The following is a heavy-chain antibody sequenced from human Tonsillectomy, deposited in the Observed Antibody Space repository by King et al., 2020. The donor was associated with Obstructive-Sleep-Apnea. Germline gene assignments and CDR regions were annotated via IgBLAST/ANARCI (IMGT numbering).Heavy chain of an antibody. CDR1: GFTFRSYA. Sequence: VQLVESGGGLVQPGGSLRLSCAGSGFTFRSYAMSWVRQAPGKGLEWVSGISGSGGGTYYADSVQGRFTISTDNSKNTLYLQMNSLRAEDTAVYYCAKAIINYDRLTGPVDYWGQGTLVTVSS. CDR3: AKAIINYDRLTGPVDY. V-gene: IGHV3-23*04. J-gene: IGHJ4*02. D-gene: IGHD3-9*01. CDR2: ISGSGGGT.